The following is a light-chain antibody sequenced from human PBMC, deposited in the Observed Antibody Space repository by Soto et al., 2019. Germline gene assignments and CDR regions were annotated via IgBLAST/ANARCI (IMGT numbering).Light chain of an antibody. Sequence: DIVMTQTTLSLAVTTGQPASISCKFSQCLLHSDGRTYLYWYLQKPGQHPQLLINELSNRFSGVPDSFSGSGSGTDFTLTISRVEAEDGGVFYCMQTIHLTITVGQGTRREIK. CDR2: ELS. CDR1: QCLLHSDGRTY. J-gene: IGKJ5*01. V-gene: IGKV2D-29*01. CDR3: MQTIHLTIT.